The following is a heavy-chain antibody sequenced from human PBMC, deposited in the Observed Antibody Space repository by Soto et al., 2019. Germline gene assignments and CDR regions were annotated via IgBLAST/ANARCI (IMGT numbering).Heavy chain of an antibody. D-gene: IGHD3-10*01. Sequence: PGESMKISCNGAGYTFTNYWISWVRQMPGKGLEWMGRIDPSDSYTSYSPSFQGHVTISIDKSISTAYLHWSSLKASATAVYYCAREASGPSDYWGQGTLVTVSS. CDR2: IDPSDSYT. CDR3: AREASGPSDY. CDR1: GYTFTNYW. V-gene: IGHV5-10-1*01. J-gene: IGHJ4*02.